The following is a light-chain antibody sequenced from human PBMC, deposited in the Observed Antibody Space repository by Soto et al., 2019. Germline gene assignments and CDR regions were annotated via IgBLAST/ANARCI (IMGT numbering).Light chain of an antibody. CDR2: GAS. J-gene: IGKJ2*01. CDR1: QSVSSN. CDR3: QQYDNWLRT. Sequence: EIVMTPSPATLSVSPGERATLSCRASQSVSSNLAWYQQKPGQAPRLLIYGASTRATGIPERFSGIGSGTEFTLTISSLQSEALAGYYCQQYDNWLRTFGQGTKLEI. V-gene: IGKV3-15*01.